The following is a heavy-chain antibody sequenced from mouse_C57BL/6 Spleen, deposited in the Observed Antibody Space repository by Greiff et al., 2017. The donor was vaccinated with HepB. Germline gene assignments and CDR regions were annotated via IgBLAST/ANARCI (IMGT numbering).Heavy chain of an antibody. CDR1: GYAFSSYW. D-gene: IGHD2-3*01. J-gene: IGHJ4*01. Sequence: VQLQQSGAELVKPGASVKISCKASGYAFSSYWMNWVKQRPGKGLEWIGQIYPGDGDTNYNGKFKGKATLTADKSSSTAYMQLSSLTSEDSAVYFCARRDGSDYAMDYWGQGTSVTVSS. CDR2: IYPGDGDT. CDR3: ARRDGSDYAMDY. V-gene: IGHV1-80*01.